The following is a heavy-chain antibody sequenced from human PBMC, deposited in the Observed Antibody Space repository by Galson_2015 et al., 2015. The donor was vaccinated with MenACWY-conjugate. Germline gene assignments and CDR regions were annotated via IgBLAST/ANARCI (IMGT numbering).Heavy chain of an antibody. CDR2: LCSGTTT. Sequence: SLRLSCAASGFTVSANCMSWVRQAPGKGLEWVSILCSGTTTYYADSVKGRFTISGDNSKNTVYLQMNSLRAKDTAIYYCTKAAARYSTSSAFNWFDPWGQGALVTVSS. D-gene: IGHD6-6*01. CDR3: TKAAARYSTSSAFNWFDP. V-gene: IGHV3-66*01. J-gene: IGHJ5*02. CDR1: GFTVSANC.